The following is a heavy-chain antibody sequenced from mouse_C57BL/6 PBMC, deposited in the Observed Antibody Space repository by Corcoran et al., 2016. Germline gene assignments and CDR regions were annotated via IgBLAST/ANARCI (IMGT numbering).Heavy chain of an antibody. CDR1: GFSLSTSGMG. CDR2: IYWDDDK. D-gene: IGHD2-3*01. V-gene: IGHV8-12*01. Sequence: QVTLKESGPGILQSSQTLSLTCSFSGFSLSTSGMGVSWIRQPSGKGLEWLAHIYWDDDKRYNPSLKSRLTISKDTSRNQVFLKITSVDTADTATYYCARLIYDGYYGYAMDYWGQGTSVTVSS. J-gene: IGHJ4*01. CDR3: ARLIYDGYYGYAMDY.